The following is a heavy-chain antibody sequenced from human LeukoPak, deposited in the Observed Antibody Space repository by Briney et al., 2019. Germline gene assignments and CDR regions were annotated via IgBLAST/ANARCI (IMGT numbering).Heavy chain of an antibody. CDR3: ARANFLYCSSSTCLFDY. Sequence: ASVKVSYKASGYTFTDYYMHWVRQAPGQGFEWMGWINPNDGDTNYAQKFQGRVTMTRDTSISTAHMEVSRLRSDDTAVYYCARANFLYCSSSTCLFDYWGQGTLVTVSS. D-gene: IGHD2-2*01. J-gene: IGHJ4*02. CDR1: GYTFTDYY. CDR2: INPNDGDT. V-gene: IGHV1-2*02.